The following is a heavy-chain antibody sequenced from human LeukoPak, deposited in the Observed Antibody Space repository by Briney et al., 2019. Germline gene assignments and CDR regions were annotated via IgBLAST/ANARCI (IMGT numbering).Heavy chain of an antibody. CDR1: GDSISSYY. Sequence: SETLSLTCTVAGDSISSYYWSWVRQSPGKGLEWVGQISYGGNTKYNPSLRGRVTISADTSKFSLKLTSVTAADTAVYYCARGRVYFYGSGSRYLDDAFDLWGQGTTVTVSS. D-gene: IGHD3-10*01. J-gene: IGHJ3*01. V-gene: IGHV4-59*01. CDR3: ARGRVYFYGSGSRYLDDAFDL. CDR2: ISYGGNT.